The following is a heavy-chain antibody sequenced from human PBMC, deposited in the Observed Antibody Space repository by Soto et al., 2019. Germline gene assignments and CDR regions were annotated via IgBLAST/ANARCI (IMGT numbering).Heavy chain of an antibody. Sequence: EVQLVESGGGLVQPGGSLILSCAASGFTFNNYYMHWVRQAPGKGLVWVSRITDAGSSTHYADSVKGRLTISRDNAKNTLYLQMNSLRAEDTAVYYCARDKSGPADYWGQGTLVTVSS. V-gene: IGHV3-74*01. CDR3: ARDKSGPADY. CDR1: GFTFNNYY. CDR2: ITDAGSST. D-gene: IGHD5-12*01. J-gene: IGHJ4*02.